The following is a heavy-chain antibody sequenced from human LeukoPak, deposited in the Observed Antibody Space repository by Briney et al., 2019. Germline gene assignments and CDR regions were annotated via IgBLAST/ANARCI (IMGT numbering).Heavy chain of an antibody. J-gene: IGHJ3*02. CDR1: GDSVSSNSAA. V-gene: IGHV6-1*01. CDR3: ARERDPQSVEVTAISHAFDI. Sequence: SQTLSLTCAISGDSVSSNSAAWNWIRQSPSRGLEWLGRTYYRSKWYNDYAVSVKSRITINPDTSKNQFSLQLNSVTPEDTAVYYCARERDPQSVEVTAISHAFDIRGQGTMVTVSS. D-gene: IGHD2-21*02. CDR2: TYYRSKWYN.